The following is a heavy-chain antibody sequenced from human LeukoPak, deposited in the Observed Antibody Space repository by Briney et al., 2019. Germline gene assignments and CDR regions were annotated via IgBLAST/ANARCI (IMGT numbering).Heavy chain of an antibody. CDR1: GFTVSSNS. CDR3: AKDFYSGYDFLYYYYYYMDV. V-gene: IGHV3-66*03. J-gene: IGHJ6*03. CDR2: IYSDNT. Sequence: PGGSLRLSCTVSGFTVSSNSMSWVRQAPGKGLEWVSFIYSDNTHYSDSVKGRFTISRDNSKNTLYLQMNSLRAEDTAVYYCAKDFYSGYDFLYYYYYYMDVWGKGTTVTISS. D-gene: IGHD5-12*01.